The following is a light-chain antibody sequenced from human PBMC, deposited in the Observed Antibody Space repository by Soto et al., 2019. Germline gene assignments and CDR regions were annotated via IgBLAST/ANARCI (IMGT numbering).Light chain of an antibody. CDR1: QNISSN. CDR2: GAS. J-gene: IGKJ1*01. Sequence: EIVMTQSPATLSVSPGERATLSCRASQNISSNLAWYQQKPGQPPRVLIDGASTRATGIPARFSGSGSGTAVTLTISSLQSEDFAVYYCQQYNNWLWTFGQGNKVEIK. CDR3: QQYNNWLWT. V-gene: IGKV3-15*01.